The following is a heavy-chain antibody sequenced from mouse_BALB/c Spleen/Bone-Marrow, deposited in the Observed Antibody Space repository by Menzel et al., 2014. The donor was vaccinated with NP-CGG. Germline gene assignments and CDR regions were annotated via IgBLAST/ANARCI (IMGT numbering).Heavy chain of an antibody. CDR1: GFNIXDTY. J-gene: IGHJ3*01. V-gene: IGHV14-3*02. CDR3: ARDDSWGFAY. D-gene: IGHD2-4*01. CDR2: IDPANGNT. Sequence: VQLKQSGAELVKPGASVKLSCTASGFNIXDTYMHWVKQRPEQGLEWIGRIDPANGNTKYDPKFQGKATITADTSSNTAYLQLSSLTSEDTAVYYCARDDSWGFAYWGQGTLVTVSA.